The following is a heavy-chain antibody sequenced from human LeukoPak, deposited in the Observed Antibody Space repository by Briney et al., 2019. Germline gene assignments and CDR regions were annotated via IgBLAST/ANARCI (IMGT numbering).Heavy chain of an antibody. CDR2: INHSGST. J-gene: IGHJ6*03. V-gene: IGHV4-34*01. CDR3: ARGRARYYYYMDV. D-gene: IGHD6-6*01. Sequence: PSETLSLTCAVYGGSFSGYYWSWIRQPPGKGLEWIGEINHSGSTNYSPSLKSRVTISVDTSKNQFSLKLSSVTAADTAVYYCARGRARYYYYMDVWGKGTTVTVSS. CDR1: GGSFSGYY.